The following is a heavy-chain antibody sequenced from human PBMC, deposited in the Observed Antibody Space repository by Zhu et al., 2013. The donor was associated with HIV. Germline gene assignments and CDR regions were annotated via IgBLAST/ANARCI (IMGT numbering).Heavy chain of an antibody. D-gene: IGHD2-8*01. Sequence: QVQLVQSGAEVKKPGSSVKVSCKASGGTFSSYAISWVRQAPGQGLEWMGGIIPIFGTANYAQKFQGRVTITADESTSTAYMELSSLRSEDTAVYYCARRGYCTNGVCYRYYYYYGMDVWGQGTDGHRLL. CDR1: GGTFSSYA. V-gene: IGHV1-69*12. CDR2: IIPIFGTA. CDR3: ARRGYCTNGVCYRYYYYYGMDV. J-gene: IGHJ6*02.